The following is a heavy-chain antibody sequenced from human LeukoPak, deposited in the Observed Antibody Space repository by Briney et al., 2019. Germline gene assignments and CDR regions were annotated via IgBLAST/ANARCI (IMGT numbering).Heavy chain of an antibody. CDR3: AKDQGFDYYDSSGYYLDY. D-gene: IGHD3-22*01. CDR1: GVTFSDYY. J-gene: IGHJ4*02. Sequence: PGGSLRLSCAASGVTFSDYYMNWVRQAPGKGLEWVSSISGRGNYIFYADSVKGRFTISRDSAKNSLSLQMNSLRAEDTAVYYCAKDQGFDYYDSSGYYLDYWGQGTLVTVSS. CDR2: ISGRGNYI. V-gene: IGHV3-21*01.